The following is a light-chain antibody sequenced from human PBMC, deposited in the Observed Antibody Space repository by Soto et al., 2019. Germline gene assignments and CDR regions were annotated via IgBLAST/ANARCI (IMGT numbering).Light chain of an antibody. CDR2: LEGSGDY. CDR3: ETWDSNVWV. CDR1: SGHRSYI. J-gene: IGLJ3*02. V-gene: IGLV4-60*03. Sequence: QLVLTQSSSASASLGSSVKLTCTLSSGHRSYIIAWHQQQPGKAPRYLMKLEGSGDYNKGSGVPDRFSGSSSGADRYLIISNLQSEDEADYYCETWDSNVWVFGGGTKVTVL.